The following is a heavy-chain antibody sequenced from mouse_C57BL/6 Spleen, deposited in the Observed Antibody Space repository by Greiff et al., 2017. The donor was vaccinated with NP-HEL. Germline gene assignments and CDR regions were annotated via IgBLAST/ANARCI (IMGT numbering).Heavy chain of an antibody. CDR3: GRRGVYFYGSSSTPYWYFDG. V-gene: IGHV1-61*01. Sequence: QVQLQQPGAELVRPGSSVKLSCKASGYTFTSYWMDWVKQRPGQGLEWIGNIYPSDSETHYNQKFKDKATLTVDKSSSTAYMQLSSLTSEDSAVYYCGRRGVYFYGSSSTPYWYFDGWGTGTAVTVSS. CDR1: GYTFTSYW. D-gene: IGHD1-1*01. CDR2: IYPSDSET. J-gene: IGHJ1*03.